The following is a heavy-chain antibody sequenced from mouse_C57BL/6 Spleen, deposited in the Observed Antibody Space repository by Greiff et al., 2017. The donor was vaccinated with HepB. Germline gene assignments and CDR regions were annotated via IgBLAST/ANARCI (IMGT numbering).Heavy chain of an antibody. V-gene: IGHV1-61*01. J-gene: IGHJ2*01. CDR2: IYPSDSET. Sequence: QVQLQQPGAELVRPGSSVKLSCKASGYTFTSYWMDWVKQRPGQGLEWIGNIYPSDSETNYNQKFKDKATLTVDKSSSTAYMQLISLTSEDSAVYYGARGYYGNPHYFGYWGQGTTLTVSS. CDR3: ARGYYGNPHYFGY. CDR1: GYTFTSYW. D-gene: IGHD2-1*01.